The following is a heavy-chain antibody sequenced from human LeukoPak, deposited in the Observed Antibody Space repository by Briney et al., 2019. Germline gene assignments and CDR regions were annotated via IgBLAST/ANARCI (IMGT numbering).Heavy chain of an antibody. D-gene: IGHD3-10*01. J-gene: IGHJ6*02. CDR2: ISYDGSNK. CDR1: GFTFSSYA. Sequence: GRSLRLSCAASGFTFSSYAMHWVRQAPGKGLEWVAVISYDGSNKYYADSVKGRFTISRDNSKNTLYLQMNSLRTEDTAVYYCARGYYGSGSYPYYYYGMDVWGQGTTVTVSS. V-gene: IGHV3-30-3*01. CDR3: ARGYYGSGSYPYYYYGMDV.